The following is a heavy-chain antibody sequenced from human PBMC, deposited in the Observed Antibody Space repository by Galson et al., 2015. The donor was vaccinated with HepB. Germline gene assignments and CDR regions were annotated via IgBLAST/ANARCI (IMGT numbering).Heavy chain of an antibody. CDR2: ISAYNGNT. CDR1: GYTFTSYG. J-gene: IGHJ6*02. CDR3: ARDRGERYFDWLLWVYGMDV. Sequence: SVKVSCKASGYTFTSYGISWVRQAPGQGLEWMGWISAYNGNTNYAQKLQGRVTMTTDTSTSTAYMELRSLRSDDTAVYYCARDRGERYFDWLLWVYGMDVWGQGTTVTVSS. D-gene: IGHD3-9*01. V-gene: IGHV1-18*01.